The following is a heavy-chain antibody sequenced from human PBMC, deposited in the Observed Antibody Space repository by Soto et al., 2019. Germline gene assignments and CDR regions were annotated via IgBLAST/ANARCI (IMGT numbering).Heavy chain of an antibody. J-gene: IGHJ5*02. CDR3: ARDSPYYYGSGSYPFDP. D-gene: IGHD3-10*01. CDR2: TYYRSKWYN. V-gene: IGHV6-1*01. CDR1: GDSVSSNSAA. Sequence: SQTLSLTCAISGDSVSSNSAAWNWIRQSPSRGLEWLGRTYYRSKWYNDYAVSVKSRITINPDTSKNQFSLQLNSMTPEDTAVYYCARDSPYYYGSGSYPFDPWGQGTLVTVSS.